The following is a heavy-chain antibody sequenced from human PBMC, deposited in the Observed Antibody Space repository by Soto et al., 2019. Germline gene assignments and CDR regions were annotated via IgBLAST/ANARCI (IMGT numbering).Heavy chain of an antibody. CDR1: GGTFSTYT. D-gene: IGHD4-4*01. CDR2: IIPIIGII. Sequence: QVQLVQSGAEVKKPGSSVKVSCKASGGTFSTYTITWVRQAPGQGLEWMGRIIPIIGIINYAQKFQGRVTISADKFTATAYMELTAPRSDATALYHSAGDADSHYNYSHASLYPWGQGTLVTVSS. V-gene: IGHV1-69*08. CDR3: AGDADSHYNYSHASLYP. J-gene: IGHJ5*02.